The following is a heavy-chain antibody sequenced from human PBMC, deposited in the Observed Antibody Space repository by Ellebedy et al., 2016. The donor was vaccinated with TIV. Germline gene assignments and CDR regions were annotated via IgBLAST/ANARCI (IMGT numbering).Heavy chain of an antibody. J-gene: IGHJ4*02. CDR2: VKHGGGT. Sequence: SETLSLXXAVYGGSLTNFFWAWIRQPPGKGLEWIGEVKHGGGTSYNPSLMSRVTISKDASNNQFSLKLTSVTAADTAVYYCARGRGTVAGLIFDFWGQGSLVTVSS. CDR3: ARGRGTVAGLIFDF. D-gene: IGHD6-19*01. CDR1: GGSLTNFF. V-gene: IGHV4-34*01.